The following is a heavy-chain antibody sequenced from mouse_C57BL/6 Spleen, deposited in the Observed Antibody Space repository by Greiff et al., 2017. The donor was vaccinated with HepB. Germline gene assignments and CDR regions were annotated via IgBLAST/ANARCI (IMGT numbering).Heavy chain of an antibody. CDR1: GYAFTNYL. V-gene: IGHV1-54*01. Sequence: VQLQQSGAELVRPGTSVKVSCKASGYAFTNYLIEWVKQRPGQGLEWIGVINPGSGGTNYNEKFKGKATLTADKSSSTAYMQLSSLTSEDSAVYFCARCPLLLRGAMDYWGQGTSVTVSS. CDR2: INPGSGGT. D-gene: IGHD1-1*01. J-gene: IGHJ4*01. CDR3: ARCPLLLRGAMDY.